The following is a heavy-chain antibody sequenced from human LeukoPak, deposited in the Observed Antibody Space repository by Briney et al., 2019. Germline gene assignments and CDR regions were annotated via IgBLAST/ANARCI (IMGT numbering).Heavy chain of an antibody. V-gene: IGHV3-23*01. CDR1: GFTFSSYA. D-gene: IGHD6-6*01. CDR2: ISGSGGST. Sequence: GGSLRLSCAASGFTFSSYAMSWVRQAPGKGLEWVSAISGSGGSTYYADSVKGRFTISRDNSKNTLYLQMNSLRAEDTAVYYCAKDRLRGLVPSIFDYWGQGTLVTVSS. CDR3: AKDRLRGLVPSIFDY. J-gene: IGHJ4*02.